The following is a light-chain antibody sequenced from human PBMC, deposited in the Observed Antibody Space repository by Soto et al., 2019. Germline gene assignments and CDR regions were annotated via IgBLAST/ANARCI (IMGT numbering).Light chain of an antibody. CDR1: QSAGNF. CDR3: HQRNK. V-gene: IGKV3-11*01. Sequence: EIVMTQSPATLSVSPGETASLSCRASQSAGNFLAWYQQKPGQAPRLLIYYISTRATGIPARFSGSRSGTDFTLTISSLEPEDFGVYFCHQRNKFGQGTRLEIK. CDR2: YIS. J-gene: IGKJ5*01.